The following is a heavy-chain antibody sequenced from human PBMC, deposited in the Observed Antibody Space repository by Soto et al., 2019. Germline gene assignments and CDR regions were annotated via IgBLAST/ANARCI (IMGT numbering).Heavy chain of an antibody. CDR3: ARYYDSSGPAFDY. D-gene: IGHD3-22*01. V-gene: IGHV1-46*01. CDR1: GYTFSDYY. Sequence: QVQLVQSGAEVKKPGASVKVSCKASGYTFSDYYIHWVRQAPGHGLDWMGIINPPDGSTTYAQKFQGRASMTSDTSTSTVYMELSSLRSEDTAIYYCARYYDSSGPAFDYWGQGTLVTVSS. CDR2: INPPDGST. J-gene: IGHJ4*02.